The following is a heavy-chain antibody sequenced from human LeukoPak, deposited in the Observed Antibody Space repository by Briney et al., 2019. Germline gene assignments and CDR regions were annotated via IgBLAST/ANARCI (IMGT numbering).Heavy chain of an antibody. V-gene: IGHV4-30-4*01. CDR1: GVSISSGDYY. CDR3: ATYDFNMVRGVIHAFDI. D-gene: IGHD3-10*01. CDR2: IYNSGST. J-gene: IGHJ3*02. Sequence: SQTLSLTCSVSGVSISSGDYYWNWIRQSPGKGLEWIGYIYNSGSTYYNPSLKSRVSISIDTSKNQFSLRLNSVTAADTAVYYCATYDFNMVRGVIHAFDIWGRGAMVTVSS.